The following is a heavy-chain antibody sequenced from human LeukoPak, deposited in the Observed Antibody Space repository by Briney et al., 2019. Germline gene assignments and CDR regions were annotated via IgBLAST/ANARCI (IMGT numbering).Heavy chain of an antibody. D-gene: IGHD1-26*01. J-gene: IGHJ6*02. CDR1: GFTFNKAW. CDR2: IKTKTDGGTA. V-gene: IGHV3-15*01. Sequence: PGGSLRLSCAASGFTFNKAWMNCVRQAPGMGLEWVGRIKTKTDGGTADYAEPVKGRFTISGDDSENTLYLQMNNLKTEDTAVYYCTTYRDPRVGPTYFHFYAMDVWGQGTTVTVSS. CDR3: TTYRDPRVGPTYFHFYAMDV.